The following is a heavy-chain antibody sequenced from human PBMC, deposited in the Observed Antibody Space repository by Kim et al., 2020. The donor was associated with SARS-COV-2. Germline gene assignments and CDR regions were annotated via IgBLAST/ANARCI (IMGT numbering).Heavy chain of an antibody. V-gene: IGHV4-59*13. D-gene: IGHD6-6*01. J-gene: IGHJ6*02. CDR2: IYYSGST. Sequence: SETLSLTCTXSGGSISSYYWSWIRQPPGKGLEWIGYIYYSGSTNYNPSLKSRVTISVDTSKNQFSLKLSSVTAADTAVYYCAGGSIAARRTVFYYGMDVWGQGTTVTVSS. CDR3: AGGSIAARRTVFYYGMDV. CDR1: GGSISSYY.